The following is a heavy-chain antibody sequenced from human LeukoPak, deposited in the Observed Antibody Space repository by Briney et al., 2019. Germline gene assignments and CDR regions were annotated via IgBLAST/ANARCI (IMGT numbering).Heavy chain of an antibody. CDR3: ARSTDGSAHFDY. V-gene: IGHV3-64*01. CDR2: INSDGLST. J-gene: IGHJ4*02. CDR1: QFKFDTYG. Sequence: GGSLRLSCSASQFKFDTYGMHWVRPTPGKGLEYVSGINSDGLSTYYANSVKGRFTISRDNAKNTLYLQMGSLKTEDMAVYYCARSTDGSAHFDYWGQGTLVTVFS. D-gene: IGHD1-1*01.